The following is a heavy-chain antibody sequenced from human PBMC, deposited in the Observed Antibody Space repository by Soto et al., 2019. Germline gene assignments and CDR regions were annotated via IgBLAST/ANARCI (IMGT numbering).Heavy chain of an antibody. Sequence: SETLSLNCAVYGGSFSGYYWSWIRQPPGKGLEWIGEINHSGSTNYNPSLKSRVTISVDTSKNQFSLKLSSVTAADTAVYYCARGLRTSYGMDVWGQGTTVTVSS. CDR2: INHSGST. V-gene: IGHV4-34*01. J-gene: IGHJ6*02. CDR1: GGSFSGYY. CDR3: ARGLRTSYGMDV. D-gene: IGHD3-16*01.